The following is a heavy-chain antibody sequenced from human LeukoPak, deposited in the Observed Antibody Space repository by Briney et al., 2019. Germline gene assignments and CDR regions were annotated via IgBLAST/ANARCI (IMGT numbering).Heavy chain of an antibody. Sequence: PSETLSLTCTVSGGSISSYYWSWIRQPPGKGLEWIGYIYYSGSTNYNPSLKSRVTISVDTSKNQFSLKLSSVTAADTAVYYCARDLGPGTYWGQGTLVTVSS. CDR1: GGSISSYY. CDR2: IYYSGST. CDR3: ARDLGPGTY. J-gene: IGHJ4*02. V-gene: IGHV4-59*01.